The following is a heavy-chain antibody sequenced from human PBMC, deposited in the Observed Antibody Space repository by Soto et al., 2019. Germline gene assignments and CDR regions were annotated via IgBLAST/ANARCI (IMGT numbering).Heavy chain of an antibody. Sequence: QVQLVESGGGVVQPGRSLRLSCAASGFTFSGYAMHWVRQAPGKGLEWVAVTRHDGSNTYYADSVRGRFTISRDNSIQMLSLQVNSLRAEDTAVYYCARDGVGPATYFGYFDYWGQGTLVTVSS. CDR3: ARDGVGPATYFGYFDY. CDR1: GFTFSGYA. CDR2: TRHDGSNT. J-gene: IGHJ4*02. V-gene: IGHV3-33*01. D-gene: IGHD1-26*01.